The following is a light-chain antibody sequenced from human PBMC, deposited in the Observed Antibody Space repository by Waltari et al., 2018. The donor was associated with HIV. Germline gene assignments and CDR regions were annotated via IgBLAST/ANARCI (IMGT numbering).Light chain of an antibody. J-gene: IGLJ1*01. V-gene: IGLV2-23*02. CDR3: CSYASGSTFV. Sequence: QSALTQPASVSGSPGQSITISCTGTSSDLGSYDLFSWYQQPPAKAPKVMIYEVSNLPSGVSNRFSGSKSGNTASLIISGLQAEDEADYYCCSYASGSTFVFGTGTKVTVL. CDR1: SSDLGSYDL. CDR2: EVS.